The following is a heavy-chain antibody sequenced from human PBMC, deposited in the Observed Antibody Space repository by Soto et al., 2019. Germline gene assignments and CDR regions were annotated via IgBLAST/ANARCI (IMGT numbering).Heavy chain of an antibody. CDR3: ARATRRYCSGGSCYDEGGSLVLDDAFDI. D-gene: IGHD2-15*01. Sequence: GGSLRLSCAASGFTFSDYYMSWIRQAPGKGLEWVSYISSSGSTIYYADSVKGRFTISRDNAKNSLYLQMNSLRAEDTAVYYCARATRRYCSGGSCYDEGGSLVLDDAFDIWGQGTMVTVSS. J-gene: IGHJ3*02. CDR2: ISSSGSTI. V-gene: IGHV3-11*01. CDR1: GFTFSDYY.